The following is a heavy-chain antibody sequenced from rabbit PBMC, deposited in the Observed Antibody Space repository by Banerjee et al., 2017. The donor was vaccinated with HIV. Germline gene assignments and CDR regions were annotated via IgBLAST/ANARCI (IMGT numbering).Heavy chain of an antibody. CDR2: INAITGKA. CDR1: GFPFSDKAV. Sequence: QEHLEESGGGLVKPEGSLTLTCTASGFPFSDKAVMCWVRQAPGMGLEWIACINAITGKAVYASWAKGRFTFSKTSSTTVTLQMTSLTAADTATYFCARDLPEIIGWNFAWWGPGTLVTDS. V-gene: IGHV1S45*01. J-gene: IGHJ4*01. D-gene: IGHD1-1*01. CDR3: ARDLPEIIGWNFAW.